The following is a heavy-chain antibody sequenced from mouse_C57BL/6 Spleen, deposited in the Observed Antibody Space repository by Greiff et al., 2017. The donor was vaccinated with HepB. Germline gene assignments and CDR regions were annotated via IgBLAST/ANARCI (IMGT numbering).Heavy chain of an antibody. CDR2: INPNNGGT. J-gene: IGHJ4*01. Sequence: EVQLQQPGPELVKPGASVKIPCKASGYTFTDYNMDWVKQSHGKGLEWIGDINPNNGGTNYNQKFKGKATLTVDKSSSTAYMELRSLTSEDTAVYYCARGYAMDYWGQGTSVTVSS. CDR3: ARGYAMDY. V-gene: IGHV1-18*01. CDR1: GYTFTDYN.